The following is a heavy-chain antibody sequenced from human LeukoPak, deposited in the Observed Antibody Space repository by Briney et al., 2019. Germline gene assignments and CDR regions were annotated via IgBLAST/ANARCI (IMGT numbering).Heavy chain of an antibody. CDR2: IYYSGST. Sequence: PSETLSLTRTVSGGSISSGGYYWSWIRQHPGKGLEWIGYIYYSGSTYYNPSLKSRVTISVDTSKNQFSLKLSSVTAADTAVYYCARGELNKYCSSTGCYTFDYWGQGTLVTVSS. J-gene: IGHJ4*02. D-gene: IGHD2-2*02. CDR1: GGSISSGGYY. V-gene: IGHV4-31*03. CDR3: ARGELNKYCSSTGCYTFDY.